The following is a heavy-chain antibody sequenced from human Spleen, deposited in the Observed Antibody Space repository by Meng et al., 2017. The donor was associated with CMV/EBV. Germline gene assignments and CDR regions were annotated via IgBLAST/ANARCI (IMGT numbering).Heavy chain of an antibody. CDR3: ARDGPSGPPRITIFGVVYYYYYGMDV. Sequence: LSLTCAASGFTFSSYAMHWVRQAPGKGLEWVAVISYDGSNKYYADSVKGRFTISRDNSKNTLYLQMNSLRAEDTAVYYCARDGPSGPPRITIFGVVYYYYYGMDVWGQGTTVTVSS. CDR2: ISYDGSNK. CDR1: GFTFSSYA. J-gene: IGHJ6*02. D-gene: IGHD3-3*01. V-gene: IGHV3-30-3*01.